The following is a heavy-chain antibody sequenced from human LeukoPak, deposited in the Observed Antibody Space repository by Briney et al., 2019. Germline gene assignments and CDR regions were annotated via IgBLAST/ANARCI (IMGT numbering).Heavy chain of an antibody. CDR2: INSDGIST. V-gene: IGHV3-74*01. CDR1: GFTFSNYW. J-gene: IGHJ5*02. Sequence: GGSLRLSRAASGFTFSNYWMHWVRQAPGKGLVWVSRINSDGISTSYADSVKGRFTISRDNAKNTLNLQMNSLRAEDTAVYYCARDLGQYYDTSDNWFDPWGQGTLVTVSS. D-gene: IGHD3-22*01. CDR3: ARDLGQYYDTSDNWFDP.